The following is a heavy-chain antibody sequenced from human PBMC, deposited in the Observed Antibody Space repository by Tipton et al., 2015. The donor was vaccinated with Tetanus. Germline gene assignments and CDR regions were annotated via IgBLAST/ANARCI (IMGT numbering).Heavy chain of an antibody. D-gene: IGHD5-18*01. CDR3: ARDASRYTYGSNYFDY. Sequence: VQLVQSGGGIVQPGRSLRLSCVASGFIFSNYWMSWVRQAPGRGLEWVASIKQDGSDKNYVDSVRGRFTISRDNAKNSLYLQMSSPRAEDTAVYYCARDASRYTYGSNYFDYWGQGTLVTVSS. J-gene: IGHJ4*02. CDR2: IKQDGSDK. CDR1: GFIFSNYW. V-gene: IGHV3-7*01.